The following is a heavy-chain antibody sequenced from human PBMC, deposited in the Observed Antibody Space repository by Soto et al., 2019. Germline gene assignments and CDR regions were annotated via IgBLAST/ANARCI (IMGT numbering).Heavy chain of an antibody. J-gene: IGHJ4*02. Sequence: PGGSLRLSCSASGFTFSSYAMHWVRQAPGKGLEKVSAISSNGGSTYYAEYVKGKFTISRDNSKNTLYLQMGSLRAEDTAVYYCVKEADLDYYGSRYYFDYWGQGTLVTVSS. CDR3: VKEADLDYYGSRYYFDY. D-gene: IGHD3-10*01. CDR2: ISSNGGST. V-gene: IGHV3-64D*08. CDR1: GFTFSSYA.